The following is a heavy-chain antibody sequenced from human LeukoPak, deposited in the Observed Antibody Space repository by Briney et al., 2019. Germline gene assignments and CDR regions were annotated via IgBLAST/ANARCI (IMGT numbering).Heavy chain of an antibody. Sequence: SETLSLTCAVSGGSSRGSYWTWIRQPPGKGLEWIGEINHSGSTNYNPSLKSRVTISVDTSKNRFSLKVTSVTAADTAMYFCARVGYYYFYGMDVWGQGTTVTVSS. V-gene: IGHV4-34*01. CDR2: INHSGST. CDR1: GGSSRGSY. CDR3: ARVGYYYFYGMDV. J-gene: IGHJ6*02.